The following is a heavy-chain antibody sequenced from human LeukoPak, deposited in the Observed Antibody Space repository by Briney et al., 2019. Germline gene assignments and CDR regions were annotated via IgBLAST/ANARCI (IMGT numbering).Heavy chain of an antibody. J-gene: IGHJ5*02. CDR2: MNPNSGNT. D-gene: IGHD3-10*01. V-gene: IGHV1-8*01. CDR1: GYTFTSYD. Sequence: ASVKVSCKASGYTFTSYDINWVRQATGQGLEWMGWMNPNSGNTGYAQKFQGRVTMTRNTSISTAYMELSSLRSEDTAVYYCARARLSMVRGVTSWFDPWGQGTPVTVSS. CDR3: ARARLSMVRGVTSWFDP.